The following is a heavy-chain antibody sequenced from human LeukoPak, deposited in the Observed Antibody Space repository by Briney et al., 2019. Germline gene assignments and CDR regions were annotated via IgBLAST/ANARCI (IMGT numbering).Heavy chain of an antibody. CDR3: ARDGAKQWLVHFYYYYGMDV. D-gene: IGHD6-19*01. CDR1: GFTFSSYG. Sequence: PGRSLRLSCAASGFTFSSYGMHWVRQAPGKGLEWVAVIWYDGSNKYYADSVKGRFTISRDNSKNTLYLQMNSLSAEDTAVYYCARDGAKQWLVHFYYYYGMDVWGQGTTVTVSS. V-gene: IGHV3-33*01. J-gene: IGHJ6*02. CDR2: IWYDGSNK.